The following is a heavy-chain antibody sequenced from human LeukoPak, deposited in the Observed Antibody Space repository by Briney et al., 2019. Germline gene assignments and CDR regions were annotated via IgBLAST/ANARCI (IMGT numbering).Heavy chain of an antibody. Sequence: PSQTLSLTCTVSGGSISSGGYYWSWIRPHPGKGLEWIGYIYYSGSTYYNPSLKSRVTISVDTSKNQFSLKLSSVTAADTAVYYCAREGGNSAFDYWGQGTLVTVSS. CDR1: GGSISSGGYY. J-gene: IGHJ4*02. CDR2: IYYSGST. D-gene: IGHD4-23*01. V-gene: IGHV4-31*03. CDR3: AREGGNSAFDY.